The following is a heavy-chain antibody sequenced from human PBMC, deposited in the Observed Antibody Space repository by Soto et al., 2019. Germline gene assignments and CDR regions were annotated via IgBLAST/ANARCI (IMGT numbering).Heavy chain of an antibody. CDR3: ARGLVVRGVXXRGYAMDV. CDR2: ISSGGNTM. D-gene: IGHD3-10*01. J-gene: IGHJ6*02. CDR1: GFPFSAYA. Sequence: VQLVESGGGLVQPGGSLRLSCAASGFPFSAYAMNWVRQAPGKGLEWLSYISSGGNTMYYADSVKGRFTISRDNTKNSRYLQMSSLRAEDTAVYYCARGLVVRGVXXRGYAMDVWGQGTTVTVSS. V-gene: IGHV3-48*04.